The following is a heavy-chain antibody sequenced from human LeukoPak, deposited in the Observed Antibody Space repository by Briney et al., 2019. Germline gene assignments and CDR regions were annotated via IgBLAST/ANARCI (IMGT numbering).Heavy chain of an antibody. Sequence: ASVKVSCKASGYTFSSYEINWVRQGTGQGLEWMGWMNPNSGNTGYAQKFQGRVTMTRNTSISTAYMELSSLRSEDTAVYYCARDKDGTFVYWGQGTLVTVSS. CDR2: MNPNSGNT. J-gene: IGHJ4*02. CDR1: GYTFSSYE. CDR3: ARDKDGTFVY. V-gene: IGHV1-8*01. D-gene: IGHD6-13*01.